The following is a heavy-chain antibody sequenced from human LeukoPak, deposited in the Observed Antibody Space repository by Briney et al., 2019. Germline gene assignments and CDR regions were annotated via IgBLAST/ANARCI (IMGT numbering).Heavy chain of an antibody. Sequence: SETLSLTCTVSGGSLSSYYWSWIRQPPGKGLEWIGYIYYSGSTNYNPSLKSRVTISVDTSKNQFSLKLSSVTAADTAVYYCARAGLGDFWSGYSSNYYYYGMDVWGQGTTVTVSS. CDR2: IYYSGST. D-gene: IGHD3-3*01. CDR1: GGSLSSYY. CDR3: ARAGLGDFWSGYSSNYYYYGMDV. V-gene: IGHV4-59*08. J-gene: IGHJ6*02.